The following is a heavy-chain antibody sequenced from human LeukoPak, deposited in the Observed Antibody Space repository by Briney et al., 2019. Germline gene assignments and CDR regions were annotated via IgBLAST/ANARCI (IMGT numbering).Heavy chain of an antibody. CDR3: ARGRLDV. Sequence: GGSLRLSCAASGFTFSNYNMNWVRQAPGKGLEWVSYISPSSSTIYYADSVKGRFTISRDNAKNSLYLQMNSLRVEDTAVYYCARGRLDVWGKGTTVTVSS. CDR2: ISPSSSTI. V-gene: IGHV3-48*01. CDR1: GFTFSNYN. J-gene: IGHJ6*04.